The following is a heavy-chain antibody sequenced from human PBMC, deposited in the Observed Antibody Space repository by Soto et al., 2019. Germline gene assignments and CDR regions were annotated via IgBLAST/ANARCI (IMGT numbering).Heavy chain of an antibody. V-gene: IGHV4-31*03. Sequence: PSETLSLTCTVSGGSISSGGYYWSWIRQHPGKGLEWIGYIYCSGSTYYNPSLKSRVTISVDTSKNQFSLKLSSVTAADTAVYYCARRGGPGRGYSGYDDYWGQGTLVTVSS. D-gene: IGHD5-12*01. J-gene: IGHJ4*02. CDR2: IYCSGST. CDR3: ARRGGPGRGYSGYDDY. CDR1: GGSISSGGYY.